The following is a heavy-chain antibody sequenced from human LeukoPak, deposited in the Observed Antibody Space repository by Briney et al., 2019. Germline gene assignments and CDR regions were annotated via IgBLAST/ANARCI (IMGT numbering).Heavy chain of an antibody. J-gene: IGHJ4*02. V-gene: IGHV1-2*02. CDR1: GYTFTGYY. Sequence: ASVKVSCKASGYTFTGYYMHWVRKAPGQGLEWMGWINPNSGGTNYAQKFQGRVTMTRDTSISTAYMELSRLRSDDTAVYYCARANGSGSYYPFDYWGQGTLVTVSS. CDR3: ARANGSGSYYPFDY. D-gene: IGHD3-10*01. CDR2: INPNSGGT.